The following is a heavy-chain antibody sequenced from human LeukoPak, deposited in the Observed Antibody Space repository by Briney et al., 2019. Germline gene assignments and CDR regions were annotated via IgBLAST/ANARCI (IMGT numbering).Heavy chain of an antibody. D-gene: IGHD3-10*01. Sequence: SVKVSCKASGVTFSSYAISWVRQAPGQGLEWMGRIIPILGIANYAQKFQGRVTITADKSTSTAYMELSSLRSEDTAVYYCARVKGEIWFGELLYAWFDYWGQGTLVTVSS. CDR2: IIPILGIA. CDR3: ARVKGEIWFGELLYAWFDY. V-gene: IGHV1-69*04. J-gene: IGHJ4*02. CDR1: GVTFSSYA.